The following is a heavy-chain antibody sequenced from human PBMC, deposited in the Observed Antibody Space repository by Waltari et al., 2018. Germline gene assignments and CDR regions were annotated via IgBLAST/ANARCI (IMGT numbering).Heavy chain of an antibody. CDR2: IIPIFGTA. J-gene: IGHJ6*03. CDR3: ARSGDFWSGYYNYYYYYMDV. D-gene: IGHD3-3*01. CDR1: GGTFSSYA. Sequence: QVQLVQSGAEVKKPGSSVKVSCKASGGTFSSYAISWVRQAPGQGLGWMGGIIPIFGTANYAQKFQGRVTITADKSTSTAYMELSSLRSEDTAVYYCARSGDFWSGYYNYYYYYMDVWGKGTTVTVSS. V-gene: IGHV1-69*14.